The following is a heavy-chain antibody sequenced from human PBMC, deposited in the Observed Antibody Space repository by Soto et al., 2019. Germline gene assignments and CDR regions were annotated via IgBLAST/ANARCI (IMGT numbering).Heavy chain of an antibody. CDR3: VSQRSTVPTQAYFDY. Sequence: SETLSLTCTVSGGSVTNSSYYWGWIRQSPGKGLEWIGSVYYRGRSYSKSSVKSRVTISVDTSKNRFSLSLNSVTASDTAVYFCVSQRSTVPTQAYFDYWGPGALVIVSS. J-gene: IGHJ4*02. CDR2: VYYRGRS. V-gene: IGHV4-39*01. CDR1: GGSVTNSSYY.